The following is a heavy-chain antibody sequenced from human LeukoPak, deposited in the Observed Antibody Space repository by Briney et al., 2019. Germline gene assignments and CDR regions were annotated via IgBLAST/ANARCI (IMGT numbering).Heavy chain of an antibody. CDR1: GFSFSRYA. Sequence: PGGSLRLSCAASGFSFSRYAMSWVRQAPGKGLEWVSVISGSGGSTYNADSVKGRFTISRDNSKSTLYLQMNSLRAEDTAIYYRAKDLWIIDYYGSGSSYFDSWGQGTLVTVSS. J-gene: IGHJ4*02. D-gene: IGHD3-10*01. CDR2: ISGSGGST. V-gene: IGHV3-23*01. CDR3: AKDLWIIDYYGSGSSYFDS.